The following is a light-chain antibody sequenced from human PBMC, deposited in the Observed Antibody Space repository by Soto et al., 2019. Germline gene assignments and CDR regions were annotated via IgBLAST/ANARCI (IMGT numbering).Light chain of an antibody. CDR3: QHYGGSPYT. CDR2: GAS. V-gene: IGKV3-20*01. J-gene: IGKJ2*01. Sequence: DIVLTQSPGTLSLSPGERATFSCRASQSVNSNHLAWYQQKPGQAPRLLIYGASSRVTGIPDRFSGSGSGTDFTLTISRLEPEDFAVYFCQHYGGSPYTFAQGTKLEIK. CDR1: QSVNSNH.